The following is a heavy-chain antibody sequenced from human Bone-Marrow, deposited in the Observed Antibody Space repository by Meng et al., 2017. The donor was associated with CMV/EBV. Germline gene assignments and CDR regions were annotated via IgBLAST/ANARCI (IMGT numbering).Heavy chain of an antibody. Sequence: GSTRRSCAAAGSTFSSDAMSWGRQAPGKGLEWVSVIYSGGSSTYYADSVKGRFTISRDNSKNTLYLQMNSLRAEDTAVYYCEKDDRGYDYYGMDVWGQGTTVTVSS. D-gene: IGHD3-22*01. CDR2: IYSGGSST. V-gene: IGHV3-23*03. J-gene: IGHJ6*02. CDR1: GSTFSSDA. CDR3: EKDDRGYDYYGMDV.